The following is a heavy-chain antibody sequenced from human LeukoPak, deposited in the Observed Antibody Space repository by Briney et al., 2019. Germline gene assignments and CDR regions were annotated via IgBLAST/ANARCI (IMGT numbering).Heavy chain of an antibody. V-gene: IGHV4-34*01. J-gene: IGHJ6*02. Sequence: SETLSLTCAVYGGSFRGYYWSWIRQPPGKGLEWIGEINHSGSTNYNPSLKSRVTISVDTSKNQFSLKLSSVTAADTAVYYCARAKFFWSGYPDVWGQGTTVTVSS. CDR1: GGSFRGYY. CDR2: INHSGST. CDR3: ARAKFFWSGYPDV. D-gene: IGHD3-3*01.